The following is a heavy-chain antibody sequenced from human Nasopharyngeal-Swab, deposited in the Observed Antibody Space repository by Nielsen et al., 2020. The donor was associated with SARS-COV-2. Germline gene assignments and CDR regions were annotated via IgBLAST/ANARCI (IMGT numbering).Heavy chain of an antibody. Sequence: WVRQAPGQGLEWMEIINPSGGSTSYAQKFQGRVTMTRDTSTSTVYMELSSLRSEDTAVYYCAREWIQLWPDAFDIWGQGTMVTVSS. D-gene: IGHD5-18*01. J-gene: IGHJ3*02. V-gene: IGHV1-46*01. CDR3: AREWIQLWPDAFDI. CDR2: INPSGGST.